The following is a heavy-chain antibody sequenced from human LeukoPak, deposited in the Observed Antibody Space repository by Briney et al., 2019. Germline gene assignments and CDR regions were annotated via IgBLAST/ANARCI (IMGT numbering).Heavy chain of an antibody. J-gene: IGHJ4*02. Sequence: ASVKVSCKASGYIFTSYAMHWVRQDPGQRLEWMGWINADNGDTKYSQKFQGRVSITRDTSASTAYMELSSLRSEDTAVYYCARAEGYYYVSGGYPYYWGQGTLVTVSS. D-gene: IGHD3-22*01. V-gene: IGHV1-3*01. CDR2: INADNGDT. CDR3: ARAEGYYYVSGGYPYY. CDR1: GYIFTSYA.